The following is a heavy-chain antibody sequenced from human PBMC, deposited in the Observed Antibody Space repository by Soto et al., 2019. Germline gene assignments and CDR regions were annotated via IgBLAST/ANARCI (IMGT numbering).Heavy chain of an antibody. J-gene: IGHJ6*02. D-gene: IGHD3-10*01. V-gene: IGHV3-11*01. Sequence: GGSLRLSCAASGFTFSDYYMSWIRQAPGKGLEWVSYISSSGSTIYYADSVKGRFTISRDNAKNSLYLQMNSLRAEDTAVYYCARDMVRGYWHCYYGMDVWGQGTTVTVSS. CDR1: GFTFSDYY. CDR3: ARDMVRGYWHCYYGMDV. CDR2: ISSSGSTI.